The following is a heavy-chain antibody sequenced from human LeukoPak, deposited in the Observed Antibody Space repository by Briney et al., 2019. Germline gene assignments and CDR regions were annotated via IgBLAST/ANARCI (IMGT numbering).Heavy chain of an antibody. CDR2: ISYDGSNK. J-gene: IGHJ4*02. V-gene: IGHV3-30*18. D-gene: IGHD3-10*01. Sequence: GGSLRLSCAASGFTFSSYGMHWVRQAPGKGLEWVAVISYDGSNKYYADSVKGRFTISRDNSKNTLYLQMNSLRAEDTAVYYCAKDQLPYYGSGAGDYWGQGTLVTVSS. CDR3: AKDQLPYYGSGAGDY. CDR1: GFTFSSYG.